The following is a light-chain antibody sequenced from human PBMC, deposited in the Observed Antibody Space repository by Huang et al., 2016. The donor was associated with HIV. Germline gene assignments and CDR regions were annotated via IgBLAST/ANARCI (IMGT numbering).Light chain of an antibody. CDR3: QQYDTWPPLT. CDR2: GVS. Sequence: IVLTQFPATLSVSPGQRVTLSCRASQSVGGKLAWYQQRPGQAPRLLIYGVSTRVPTIPDRFSGSGSGTEFTLTISSLQSEDFAVYYCQQYDTWPPLTFGGGTKV. CDR1: QSVGGK. J-gene: IGKJ4*01. V-gene: IGKV3-15*01.